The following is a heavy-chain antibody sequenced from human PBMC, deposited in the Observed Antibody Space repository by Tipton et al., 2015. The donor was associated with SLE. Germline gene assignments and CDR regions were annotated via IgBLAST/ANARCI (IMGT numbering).Heavy chain of an antibody. Sequence: LRLSCTVYGGSFSGYYWSWIRQPPGKGLEWIGEINHSGSTNYNPSLKSRVTISVDMSKNQFSLNLSSVTAADTAVYYCARGLWFEPWGQGTLVTASS. CDR3: ARGLWFEP. J-gene: IGHJ5*02. V-gene: IGHV4-34*01. CDR2: INHSGST. CDR1: GGSFSGYY.